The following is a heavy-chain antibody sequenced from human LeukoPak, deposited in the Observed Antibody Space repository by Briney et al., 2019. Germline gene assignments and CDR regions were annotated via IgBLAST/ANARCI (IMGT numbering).Heavy chain of an antibody. V-gene: IGHV3-20*04. CDR1: GFTFDDYG. Sequence: GGSLRLSCAASGFTFDDYGMSWVRQAPGKGLEWVSGINWNGGSTGHADSVKGRFTISRDNAKNSLYLQMNSLRAEDTALYYCATTRSSYYYYYMDVWGKGTTVTVSS. D-gene: IGHD6-13*01. CDR2: INWNGGST. J-gene: IGHJ6*03. CDR3: ATTRSSYYYYYMDV.